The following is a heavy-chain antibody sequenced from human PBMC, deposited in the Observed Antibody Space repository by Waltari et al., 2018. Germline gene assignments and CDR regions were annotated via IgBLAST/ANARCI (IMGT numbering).Heavy chain of an antibody. Sequence: EVQLVESGGGLIQPGGSLRLSCAASGFTVSSHYMSWVRQATGKGLGWVSVIYSGGSTYYADSVKGRFTISRDNSKNTLYLQMNSLRAEDTAVYYCARGRYFSGWADYWGQGTLVTVSS. D-gene: IGHD6-19*01. CDR2: IYSGGST. V-gene: IGHV3-53*01. J-gene: IGHJ4*02. CDR3: ARGRYFSGWADY. CDR1: GFTVSSHY.